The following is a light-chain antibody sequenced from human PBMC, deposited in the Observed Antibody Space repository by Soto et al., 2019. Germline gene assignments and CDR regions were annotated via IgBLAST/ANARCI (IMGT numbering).Light chain of an antibody. J-gene: IGKJ1*01. CDR3: QQYNSYSRT. CDR2: DAS. V-gene: IGKV1-5*01. CDR1: QSISSW. Sequence: DIQMTQSPSTLSASVGDRVTITCRASQSISSWLAWYQQKPGKAPKLLIYDASSLESGVPSRFSGSGSGKEFALTISSLQRDDFATYYCQQYNSYSRTFGQGTKVEIK.